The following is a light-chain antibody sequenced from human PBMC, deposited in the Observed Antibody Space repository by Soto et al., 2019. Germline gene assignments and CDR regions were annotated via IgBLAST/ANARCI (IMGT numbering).Light chain of an antibody. Sequence: DILLTQSPGTLSLSPGERSTLSCSASESVTSSYLAWYQQKPGQAPRLLMYAASSRATGIPDRFSGSGSGTDFTLTISRLEAEDFAGYYCQQPSSSPITFGQGTRLEIK. J-gene: IGKJ5*01. V-gene: IGKV3-20*01. CDR1: ESVTSSY. CDR2: AAS. CDR3: QQPSSSPIT.